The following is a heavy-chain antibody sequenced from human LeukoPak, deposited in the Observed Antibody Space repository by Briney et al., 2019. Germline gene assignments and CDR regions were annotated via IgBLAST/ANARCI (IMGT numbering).Heavy chain of an antibody. CDR3: ARGLLWFGDPNYYYYGMDV. CDR2: INHSGST. D-gene: IGHD3-10*01. J-gene: IGHJ6*02. Sequence: SETLSLTCAVYGGSFSGYYWSWIRQPPGKGLELIGEINHSGSTNYNPSLKSRVTISVDTSKNQFSLKLSSVTAADTAVYYCARGLLWFGDPNYYYYGMDVWGQGTTVTVSS. CDR1: GGSFSGYY. V-gene: IGHV4-34*01.